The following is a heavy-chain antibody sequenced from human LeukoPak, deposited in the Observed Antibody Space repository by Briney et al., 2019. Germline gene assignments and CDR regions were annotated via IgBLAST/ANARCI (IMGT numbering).Heavy chain of an antibody. CDR3: ARGRSISSGWSKKQYNWFDP. V-gene: IGHV1-2*02. CDR2: INPNSGGT. CDR1: GYTFSGYY. J-gene: IGHJ5*02. D-gene: IGHD6-19*01. Sequence: ASVKVSCKASGYTFSGYYLHWVRQAPGQGLEWMGWINPNSGGTNSAQKFQGRVTMTRNTSISTAYMELSSLRSEDTAVYYCARGRSISSGWSKKQYNWFDPWGQGTLVTVSS.